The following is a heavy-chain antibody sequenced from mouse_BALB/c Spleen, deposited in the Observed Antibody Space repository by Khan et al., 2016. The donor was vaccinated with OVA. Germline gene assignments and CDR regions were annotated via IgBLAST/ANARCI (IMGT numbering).Heavy chain of an antibody. Sequence: EVQLQESGPGLVKPSQSLSLTCTVTGYSITRDYAWNWIRQFPGNKLEWMGFLSYSGNTKYNPSLKSRFSITRDTSKNQFFLQLNSVTTEDTATYYCARVYGGDFDYWGQGTSLTVSS. CDR3: ARVYGGDFDY. CDR1: GYSITRDYA. CDR2: LSYSGNT. V-gene: IGHV3-2*02. D-gene: IGHD1-1*01. J-gene: IGHJ2*02.